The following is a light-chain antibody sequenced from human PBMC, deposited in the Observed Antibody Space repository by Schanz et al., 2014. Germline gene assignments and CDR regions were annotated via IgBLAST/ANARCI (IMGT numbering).Light chain of an antibody. J-gene: IGKJ2*01. V-gene: IGKV1-5*01. CDR2: DAS. CDR1: QSISNW. Sequence: DIQLSQSPSTLSASVGDRVTITCRASQSISNWLAWYQQKPGKAPNLLIFDASSLEGGVPSRFSGSGFGTEFTLTITSLQPDDFATYYCQHETFGQGTKLEIK. CDR3: QHET.